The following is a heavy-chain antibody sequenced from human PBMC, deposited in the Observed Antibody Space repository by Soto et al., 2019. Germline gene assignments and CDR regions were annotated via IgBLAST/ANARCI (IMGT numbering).Heavy chain of an antibody. CDR3: AKDLEHKRRTIVGPTAIDY. D-gene: IGHD1-26*01. Sequence: EVQLLESGGGLVQPGGSLRLSCAASGFTFSSYATSWVRQAPGKGLEWVSSISGSGGNTYYAHSVKGRFTISRDNSKNTLYLQMKSLRAEDTAVYYCAKDLEHKRRTIVGPTAIDYWGQGTQVTVSS. CDR2: ISGSGGNT. V-gene: IGHV3-23*01. J-gene: IGHJ4*02. CDR1: GFTFSSYA.